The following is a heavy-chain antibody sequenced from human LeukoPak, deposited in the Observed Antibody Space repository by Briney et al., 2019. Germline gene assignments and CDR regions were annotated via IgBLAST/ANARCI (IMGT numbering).Heavy chain of an antibody. CDR2: IYYSGST. CDR1: SGSISSSSYY. D-gene: IGHD2-15*01. Sequence: SETLSLTCTVFSGSISSSSYYWGWIRQPPGKGLQWMGSIYYSGSTYYNPSLKSRVTISVDTSKNQFSLKLSSVTAADAAVYYCARSIVVVGSAFDIWGQGTMVTVSS. J-gene: IGHJ3*02. V-gene: IGHV4-39*07. CDR3: ARSIVVVGSAFDI.